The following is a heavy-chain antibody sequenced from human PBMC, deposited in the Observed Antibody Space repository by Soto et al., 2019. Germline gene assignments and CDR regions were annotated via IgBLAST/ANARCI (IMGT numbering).Heavy chain of an antibody. D-gene: IGHD3-22*01. CDR3: ARDYYYDSRGYPGAYYYGMDV. V-gene: IGHV4-59*01. CDR2: IYYSGRT. Sequence: PSETLSLTCTASGGSFRSYYCSWIRQPPGKGLEWIGHIYYSGRTNYNPSLKSRVTISGDTSKNQLSLKLSSVTAADTAVYYCARDYYYDSRGYPGAYYYGMDVWGQGTTVTVSS. J-gene: IGHJ6*02. CDR1: GGSFRSYY.